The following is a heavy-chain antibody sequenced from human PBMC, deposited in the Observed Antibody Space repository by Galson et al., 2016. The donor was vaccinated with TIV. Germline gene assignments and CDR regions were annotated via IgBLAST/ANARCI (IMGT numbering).Heavy chain of an antibody. J-gene: IGHJ3*02. D-gene: IGHD4-17*01. CDR3: ARDPSPVTTSPFDI. V-gene: IGHV1-2*02. CDR2: INPDSGDT. CDR1: GYTFTNYG. Sequence: SVKVSCKASGYTFTNYGISWVRQAPGQGLEWMGWINPDSGDTNYSQKFQGRVTMTRDTSINTAYMELSNLKSDDTAVYHCARDPSPVTTSPFDIWGQGTMVTVSS.